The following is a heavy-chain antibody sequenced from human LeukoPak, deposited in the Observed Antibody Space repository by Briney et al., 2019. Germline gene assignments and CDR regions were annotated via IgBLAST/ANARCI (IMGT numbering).Heavy chain of an antibody. J-gene: IGHJ3*01. V-gene: IGHV3-23*01. D-gene: IGHD4-17*01. Sequence: GGSLRLSRAASGFTFSNYAMIWVRQAPEKGLEWFSAISGSGGGTYYADSVKGRFTISRDNSKNTLYLQMNGLRADDTAVYYCAKGPNGDFIGAFDFWGQGTMVTVSS. CDR3: AKGPNGDFIGAFDF. CDR1: GFTFSNYA. CDR2: ISGSGGGT.